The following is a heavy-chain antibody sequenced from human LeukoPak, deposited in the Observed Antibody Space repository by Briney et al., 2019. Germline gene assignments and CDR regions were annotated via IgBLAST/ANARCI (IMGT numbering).Heavy chain of an antibody. Sequence: AGGSLRLSCAASGFTSSTYWIHWVRQAPGKGLMRVSRINSDGSSTSYADSVKGRFTISRDNAKNTVYLHMNSLKVEDTAVYYCARSYYGDYEDFWGQGTLVAVSS. D-gene: IGHD4-17*01. CDR2: INSDGSST. CDR1: GFTSSTYW. V-gene: IGHV3-74*01. CDR3: ARSYYGDYEDF. J-gene: IGHJ4*02.